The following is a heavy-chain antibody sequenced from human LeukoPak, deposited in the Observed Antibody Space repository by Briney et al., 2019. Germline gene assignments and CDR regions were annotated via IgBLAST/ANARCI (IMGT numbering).Heavy chain of an antibody. D-gene: IGHD4-11*01. CDR2: ICTSGST. CDR3: ASVEYSNYVNWFDP. V-gene: IGHV4-4*07. J-gene: IGHJ5*02. Sequence: PSETLSLTCTVSGGSISSYYWSWIRQPAGKGLEWIGRICTSGSTNCNPSLKSRVTMSVDTSKNQFSLKLSSVTAADTAVYYCASVEYSNYVNWFDPWGQGTLVTVSS. CDR1: GGSISSYY.